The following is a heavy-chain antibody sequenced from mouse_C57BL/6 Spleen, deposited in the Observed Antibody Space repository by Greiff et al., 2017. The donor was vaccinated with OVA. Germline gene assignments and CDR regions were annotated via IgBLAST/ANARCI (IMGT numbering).Heavy chain of an antibody. V-gene: IGHV1-22*01. Sequence: VQLQQSGPELVKPGASVKMSCKASGYTFTDYNMHWVKQSHGKSLEWIGYINPNNGGTSYNQKFKGKATLTVNKSSSTAYMELRSLTSEDAAVYYCARYVGRAWFAYWGQGTLVTVSA. D-gene: IGHD1-1*01. CDR2: INPNNGGT. CDR3: ARYVGRAWFAY. J-gene: IGHJ3*01. CDR1: GYTFTDYN.